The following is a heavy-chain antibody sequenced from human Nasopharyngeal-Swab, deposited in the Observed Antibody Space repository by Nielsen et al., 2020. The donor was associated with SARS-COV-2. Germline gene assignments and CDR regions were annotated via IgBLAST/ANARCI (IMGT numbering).Heavy chain of an antibody. CDR3: AKVSHVLRFLEWLLYRDTSDMDV. CDR1: GFTFSSYA. CDR2: ISGSGGST. D-gene: IGHD3-3*01. V-gene: IGHV3-23*01. Sequence: GGSLRLSCAASGFTFSSYAMSWVRQAPGKWLEWVSAISGSGGSTYYADSVKGRFTISRDNSKNTLYLQMNSLRAEDTAVYYCAKVSHVLRFLEWLLYRDTSDMDVWGKGTTVTVSS. J-gene: IGHJ6*03.